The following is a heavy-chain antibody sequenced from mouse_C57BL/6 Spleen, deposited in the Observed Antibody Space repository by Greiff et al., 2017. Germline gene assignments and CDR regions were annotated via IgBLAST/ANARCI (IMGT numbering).Heavy chain of an antibody. CDR1: GYTFTSYW. D-gene: IGHD1-1*01. J-gene: IGHJ4*01. CDR3: AREEGYYYGSNYYAMDY. CDR2: IYPSDSET. V-gene: IGHV1-61*01. Sequence: QVQLQQPGAELVRPGSSVKLSCKASGYTFTSYWMDWVKQRPGQGLEWIGNIYPSDSETHYNQKFKDKATLTVDKSSSTAYMQLSSLTSEDSAVYYCAREEGYYYGSNYYAMDYWGQGTSVTVSS.